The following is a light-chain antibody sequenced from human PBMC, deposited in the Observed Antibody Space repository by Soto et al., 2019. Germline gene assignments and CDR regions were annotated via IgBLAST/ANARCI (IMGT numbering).Light chain of an antibody. CDR3: GTWDSSLSAYV. V-gene: IGLV1-51*01. J-gene: IGLJ1*01. CDR1: SLNIRNNY. CDR2: DNN. Sequence: QSVLAQAPSVSAAPGQKVTISCPGMSLNIRNNYVSLYQHHPGTAPKLLIYDNNKRPSGIPDRFSGSKSGTSATLGITGLQTGDEADYYCGTWDSSLSAYVFGTGTKVTVL.